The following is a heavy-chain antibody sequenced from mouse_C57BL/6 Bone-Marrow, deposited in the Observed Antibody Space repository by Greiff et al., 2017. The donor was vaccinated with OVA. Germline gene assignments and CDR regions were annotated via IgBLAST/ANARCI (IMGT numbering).Heavy chain of an antibody. CDR3: TRNAMDY. J-gene: IGHJ4*01. CDR1: GFTFSSYA. V-gene: IGHV5-9-1*02. Sequence: DVMLVESGEGLVKPGGSLKLSCAASGFTFSSYAMSWVRQTPEKRLEWVAYISSCGDYIYYADTVKGRFTISRDNARNTLYLQMSSLKSEDTAMYYCTRNAMDYWGQGTSVTVSS. CDR2: ISSCGDYI.